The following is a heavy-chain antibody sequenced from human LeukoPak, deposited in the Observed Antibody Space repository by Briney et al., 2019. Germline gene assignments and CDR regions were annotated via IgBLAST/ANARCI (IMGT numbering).Heavy chain of an antibody. D-gene: IGHD6-19*01. CDR3: ARDVAVAGAEYYFDY. J-gene: IGHJ4*02. V-gene: IGHV1-46*01. CDR1: GYTFTSYY. Sequence: ASVKDSCKASGYTFTSYYMHWVRQAPGQGLEWMGIINPSGGSTSYAQKFQGRVTMTRDTSTSTVYMELSSLRSEDTAVYYCARDVAVAGAEYYFDYWGQGTLVTVSS. CDR2: INPSGGST.